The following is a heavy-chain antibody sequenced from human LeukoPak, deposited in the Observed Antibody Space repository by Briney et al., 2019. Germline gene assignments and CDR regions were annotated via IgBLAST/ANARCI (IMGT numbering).Heavy chain of an antibody. Sequence: PGGSLRLSCAASGFTFSSYGMHWVRQAPGKGLEWVAVIWYDGSNKYYADSVKGRFTISRDNSKNMLYLQMNSLRAEDTAVYYCARDGQWLGSYFDYWGQGTLVTVSS. V-gene: IGHV3-33*01. CDR2: IWYDGSNK. J-gene: IGHJ4*02. CDR3: ARDGQWLGSYFDY. CDR1: GFTFSSYG. D-gene: IGHD6-19*01.